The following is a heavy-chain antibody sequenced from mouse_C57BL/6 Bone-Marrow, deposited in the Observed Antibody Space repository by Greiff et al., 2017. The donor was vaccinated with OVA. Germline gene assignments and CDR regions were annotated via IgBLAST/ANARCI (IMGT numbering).Heavy chain of an antibody. CDR2: ILPGSGST. CDR1: GYTFTGYW. Sequence: VKLQQSGAELMKPGASVKLSCKATGYTFTGYWIEWVKQRPGHGLEWIGEILPGSGSTNYTEKFKGQATFTADKSSNTAYMQLSSLTTEDAAIYYCARTGAAWFAYWGQGTLVTVSA. CDR3: ARTGAAWFAY. J-gene: IGHJ3*01. D-gene: IGHD4-1*01. V-gene: IGHV1-9*01.